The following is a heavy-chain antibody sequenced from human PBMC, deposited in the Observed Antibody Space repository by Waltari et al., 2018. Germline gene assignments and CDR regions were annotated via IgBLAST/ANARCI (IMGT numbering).Heavy chain of an antibody. CDR1: GGSISSYY. D-gene: IGHD3-3*01. Sequence: QVQLQESGPGLVKPSETLSLTCTVSGGSISSYYWSWIRRLAGKGLEWIVRVYSSGTNNYNPSLKSRVNISLDTSKNQFSLNLGSVTAADTAVYYCARERFLFRWYSFDPWGQGIPVTVSS. J-gene: IGHJ5*02. V-gene: IGHV4-4*07. CDR2: VYSSGTN. CDR3: ARERFLFRWYSFDP.